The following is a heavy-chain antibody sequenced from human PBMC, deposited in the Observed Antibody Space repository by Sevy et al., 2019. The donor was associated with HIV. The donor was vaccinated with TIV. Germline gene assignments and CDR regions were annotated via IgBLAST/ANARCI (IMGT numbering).Heavy chain of an antibody. V-gene: IGHV4-34*01. Sequence: SETLSLTCAVYGGSFSGYYWSWIRQPPGKGLEWIGEINHSGSTNYNPSLKSRVTISVDTSKNQFSLKLSSVTAADTAVYDCAGSPSGPWPQSNWFDPWGQGTLVTVSS. CDR2: INHSGST. J-gene: IGHJ5*02. CDR3: AGSPSGPWPQSNWFDP. CDR1: GGSFSGYY. D-gene: IGHD3-3*01.